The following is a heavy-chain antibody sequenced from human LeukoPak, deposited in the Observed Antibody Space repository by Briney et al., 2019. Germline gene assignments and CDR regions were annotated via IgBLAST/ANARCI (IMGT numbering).Heavy chain of an antibody. J-gene: IGHJ4*02. Sequence: PSETLSLTCAVYGGSFSGYYWGWIRQPPGKGLKWIGEINNSGSTNYNPSLKSRVTISVDTSKNQFSLKLNSVTAADTAVYYCASSRYYDILTGYWVYYFDNWGQRALVTVSS. CDR1: GGSFSGYY. D-gene: IGHD3-9*01. CDR2: INNSGST. CDR3: ASSRYYDILTGYWVYYFDN. V-gene: IGHV4-34*01.